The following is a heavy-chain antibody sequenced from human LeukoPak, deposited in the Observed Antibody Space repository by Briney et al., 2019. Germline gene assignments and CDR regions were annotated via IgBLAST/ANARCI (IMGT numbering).Heavy chain of an antibody. CDR2: INHSGST. J-gene: IGHJ6*03. Sequence: SETLSLTCAVYGGSFTDYYWTWIRQPPGKGLEWIGEINHSGSTNYSPSLNSRVTISVDTSKNQFSLKMTSVTAADTAIYYCARSSVGTTSGHYYYMDVWGKGTTVIVSS. CDR3: ARSSVGTTSGHYYYMDV. D-gene: IGHD1-1*01. CDR1: GGSFTDYY. V-gene: IGHV4-34*01.